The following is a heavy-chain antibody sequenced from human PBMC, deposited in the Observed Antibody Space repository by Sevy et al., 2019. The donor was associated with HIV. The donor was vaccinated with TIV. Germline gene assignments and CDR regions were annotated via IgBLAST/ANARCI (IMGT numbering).Heavy chain of an antibody. CDR3: ARDEYSYASGFDY. CDR1: GFTFSSYI. D-gene: IGHD5-18*01. Sequence: RLSCAASGFTFSSYIMNWVRQAPGMGLEWVSSISSGGDYIYYTNSVKGRFTISRDNAKNSLYLHMNSLRAEDTAVYYCARDEYSYASGFDYWGQGTLVTVSS. V-gene: IGHV3-21*01. CDR2: ISSGGDYI. J-gene: IGHJ4*02.